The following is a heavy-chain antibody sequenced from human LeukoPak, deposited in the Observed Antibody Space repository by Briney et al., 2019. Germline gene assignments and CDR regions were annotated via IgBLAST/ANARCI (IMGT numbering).Heavy chain of an antibody. Sequence: GGSLRLSRAASGFTFDDYAMHWVRQAPGKGLEWVSGISWNSGSIGYADSVKGRFTISRDNAKNSLYLQMNSLRAEDTALYYCAKDFEAVAGTFDYWGQGTLVTVSS. CDR3: AKDFEAVAGTFDY. V-gene: IGHV3-9*01. D-gene: IGHD6-19*01. CDR2: ISWNSGSI. J-gene: IGHJ4*02. CDR1: GFTFDDYA.